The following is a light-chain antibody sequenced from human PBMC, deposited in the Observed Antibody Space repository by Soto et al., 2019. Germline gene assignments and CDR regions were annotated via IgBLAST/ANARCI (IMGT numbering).Light chain of an antibody. CDR2: EVT. Sequence: QSVLTQPASVSGSPGKSITISCTGTTGDVGGYDYVSWYQQYPYKAPKLIIYEVTNRPSGISNRFSGSKSGNTAFLTIYGLQAEDEADYYCSSHTSGNTRVFGTGTKVTVL. CDR1: TGDVGGYDY. CDR3: SSHTSGNTRV. V-gene: IGLV2-14*01. J-gene: IGLJ1*01.